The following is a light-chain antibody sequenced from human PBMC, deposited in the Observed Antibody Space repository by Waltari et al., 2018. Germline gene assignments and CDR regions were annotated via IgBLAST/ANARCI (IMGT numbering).Light chain of an antibody. V-gene: IGKV4-1*01. CDR2: WAS. CDR1: QSVLYSSNNKNY. CDR3: QHYYETPLT. Sequence: DIVTTQSPDSLAVSLGERATINCKSSQSVLYSSNNKNYLAWYQQKPGQPPKLLIYWASNRESGVPGRFSGSGSWTDFTLTISSLQAEDVAVYYCQHYYETPLTFGGGTKVEIK. J-gene: IGKJ4*01.